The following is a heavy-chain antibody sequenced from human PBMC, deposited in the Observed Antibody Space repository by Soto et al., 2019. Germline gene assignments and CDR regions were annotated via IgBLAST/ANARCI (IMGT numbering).Heavy chain of an antibody. V-gene: IGHV3-23*01. D-gene: IGHD1-26*01. CDR3: AKGWGNPLIVGATQIGF. CDR2: ISGSGANT. J-gene: IGHJ4*02. Sequence: PGGSLRLSCAASGFTLASYGMGWVRQAPGKGLEWVSCISGSGANTYYADSVKGRFTISRDNSKNTLFLQMKSLRAEDTAVYYCAKGWGNPLIVGATQIGFWGQGTLVTVSS. CDR1: GFTLASYG.